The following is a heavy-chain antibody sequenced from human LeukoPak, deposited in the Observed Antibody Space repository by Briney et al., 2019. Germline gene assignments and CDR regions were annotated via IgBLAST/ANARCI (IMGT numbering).Heavy chain of an antibody. CDR2: IYPGGSAT. V-gene: IGHV5-51*01. CDR3: ARQNWGVDY. Sequence: GESLKISCKGSGYSFSSYWIAWVRQMPGKGLEWMGIIYPGGSATKYSPSFQGQVTVSADKSISTAYLQWSSLKASDTAMYYCARQNWGVDYWGQGTLVTVSA. CDR1: GYSFSSYW. J-gene: IGHJ4*02. D-gene: IGHD7-27*01.